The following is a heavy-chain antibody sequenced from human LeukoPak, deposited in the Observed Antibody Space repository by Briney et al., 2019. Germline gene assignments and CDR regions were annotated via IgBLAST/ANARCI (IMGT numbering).Heavy chain of an antibody. CDR3: ARQDYYDSSVIDAFDI. J-gene: IGHJ3*02. CDR2: IYHSGST. D-gene: IGHD3-22*01. Sequence: SETLSLTCAVSGYSISRGYYWGWIRQPPGNGLEWIGSIYHSGSTYYNPSLKSRVTISVDTSKNQFSLKLSSVTAADTAVYYCARQDYYDSSVIDAFDIWGQGTMVTVSS. V-gene: IGHV4-38-2*01. CDR1: GYSISRGYY.